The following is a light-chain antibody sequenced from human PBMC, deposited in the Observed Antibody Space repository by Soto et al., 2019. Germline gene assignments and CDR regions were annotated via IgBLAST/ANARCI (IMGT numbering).Light chain of an antibody. J-gene: IGKJ1*01. Sequence: DIQMTQSPSTLSASVGDRVTVTCRASQSIDKWLAWYQQKPGKAPKLLMYKASLLQSGIPSRFSGSGSGTEFTLSISSLQSDDGASYYCEQYSKYPWTFGQGTKVEV. V-gene: IGKV1-5*03. CDR3: EQYSKYPWT. CDR1: QSIDKW. CDR2: KAS.